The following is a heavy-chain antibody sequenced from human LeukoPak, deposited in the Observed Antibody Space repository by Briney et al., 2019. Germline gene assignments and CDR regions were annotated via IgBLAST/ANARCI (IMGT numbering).Heavy chain of an antibody. CDR1: GFTFSSYE. D-gene: IGHD6-19*01. J-gene: IGHJ5*02. V-gene: IGHV3-30*18. Sequence: GGSLRLSCAASGFTFSSYEMHWVRQAPGKGLERVAVISYDGSNKYYADSVKGRFTISRDNSKNTLYLEMNSLRAEDTALYYCAKDHVSGGGFGHWGQGTLVIVSS. CDR2: ISYDGSNK. CDR3: AKDHVSGGGFGH.